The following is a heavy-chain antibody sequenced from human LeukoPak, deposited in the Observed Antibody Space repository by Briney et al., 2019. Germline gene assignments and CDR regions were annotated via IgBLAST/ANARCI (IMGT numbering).Heavy chain of an antibody. CDR3: AKDTVKVTTIRRVPHYMDV. Sequence: GGSLRLSCAASGFTFSSYGMSWVRQAPGKGLEWVSTISGSGDTTYYADSVKGRFIISRDNSKNTLYLQMNSLRAEDTAVYYCAKDTVKVTTIRRVPHYMDVWGKGTTVTISS. CDR1: GFTFSSYG. CDR2: ISGSGDTT. J-gene: IGHJ6*03. V-gene: IGHV3-23*01. D-gene: IGHD5-12*01.